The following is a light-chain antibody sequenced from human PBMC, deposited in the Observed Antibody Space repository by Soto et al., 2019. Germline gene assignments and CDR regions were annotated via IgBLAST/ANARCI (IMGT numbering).Light chain of an antibody. Sequence: QSALTQPPSASGSPGQSVTISYTGTSSDVGGYNYVSWYQQHPGKAPKLMIYEVSKRPSGVPDRFSGSKSGNTASLTVSGLQAEDEADYYCSSYAGSNNVVFGGGTQLTVL. CDR1: SSDVGGYNY. J-gene: IGLJ2*01. V-gene: IGLV2-8*01. CDR2: EVS. CDR3: SSYAGSNNVV.